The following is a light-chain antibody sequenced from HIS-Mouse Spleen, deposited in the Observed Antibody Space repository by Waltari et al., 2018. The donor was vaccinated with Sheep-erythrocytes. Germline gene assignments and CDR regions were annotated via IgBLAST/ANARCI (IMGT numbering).Light chain of an antibody. V-gene: IGKV4-1*01. CDR1: QSVLYSSNNKNY. CDR3: QQYYSTPLIT. J-gene: IGKJ5*01. Sequence: DIVMTQSPDSLAVSLGERATINCKSSQSVLYSSNNKNYLAWYQQKPGQPPKLLIYWAATRESGVPERFSGSGSGTDFTLTISSLQAEDVAVYYCQQYYSTPLITFGQGTRLEIK. CDR2: WAA.